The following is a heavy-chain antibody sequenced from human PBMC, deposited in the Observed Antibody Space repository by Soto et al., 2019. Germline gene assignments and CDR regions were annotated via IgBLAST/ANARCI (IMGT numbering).Heavy chain of an antibody. Sequence: SNTLSLTSAVSGGAIFSRSWGWLRQPPGKGLEYIGYIYYSGSTNYNPSLKSRVTISVDMSREQFSLKLTSVTAADTAVYYCARGHNLGGSTFDIWGQGTSVTVSS. D-gene: IGHD3-16*01. CDR1: GGAIFSRS. CDR2: IYYSGST. V-gene: IGHV4-59*11. J-gene: IGHJ3*02. CDR3: ARGHNLGGSTFDI.